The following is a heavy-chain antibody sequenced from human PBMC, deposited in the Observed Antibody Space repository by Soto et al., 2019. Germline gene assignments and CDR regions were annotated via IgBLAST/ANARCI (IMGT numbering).Heavy chain of an antibody. CDR1: GFTFSTYS. V-gene: IGHV3-21*01. Sequence: GGSLRLSCAASGFTFSTYSMNWVRQAPGKGLEWVSSISRTSDYIYYADSLKGRFTISRDNAKNSLYLQVNSLRVEDTAVYYCARDVSLTTLYAFDIWGQGTMVTVSS. D-gene: IGHD4-17*01. CDR2: ISRTSDYI. J-gene: IGHJ3*02. CDR3: ARDVSLTTLYAFDI.